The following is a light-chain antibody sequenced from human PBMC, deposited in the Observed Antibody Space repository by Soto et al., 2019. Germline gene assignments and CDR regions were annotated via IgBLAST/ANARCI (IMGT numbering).Light chain of an antibody. CDR1: KLGDKY. J-gene: IGLJ3*02. Sequence: SCELTQAPSGSVSPGQTASITCSGDKLGDKYACWYQQKPGQSPVLVIYQDSKRPSGIPERFSGSNSGNTATLTISGTQAMDEADYYCQAWDSSTWVFGGGTKLTVL. V-gene: IGLV3-1*01. CDR3: QAWDSSTWV. CDR2: QDS.